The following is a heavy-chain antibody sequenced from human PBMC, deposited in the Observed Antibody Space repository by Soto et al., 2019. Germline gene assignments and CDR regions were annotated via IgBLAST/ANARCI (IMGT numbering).Heavy chain of an antibody. CDR3: ARHARTYDYGDYALGYYFDY. CDR2: IYYTGSS. J-gene: IGHJ4*02. D-gene: IGHD4-17*01. V-gene: IGHV4-31*03. CDR1: GGSISSDGYY. Sequence: SETLSLTRSVSGGSISSDGYYWSWIRLHPEKGLEWIGYIYYTGSSYYNPSLKSRVTISVDTSKNQFSLKLSSVTAADTAVYYCARHARTYDYGDYALGYYFDYWGQGTLVTVSS.